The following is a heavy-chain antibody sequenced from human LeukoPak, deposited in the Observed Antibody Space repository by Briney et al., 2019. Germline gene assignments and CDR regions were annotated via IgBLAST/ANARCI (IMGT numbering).Heavy chain of an antibody. D-gene: IGHD6-13*01. CDR2: ISGSGGST. CDR1: GFTFSSYA. CDR3: AKGGYYSSSWSFATADDAFDI. V-gene: IGHV3-23*01. Sequence: GGSLRLSCAASGFTFSSYAMSWVRQAPGKGLEWVSAISGSGGSTYYADSVKGRFTISRDNSKNTLYPQMNSLRAEDTAVYYCAKGGYYSSSWSFATADDAFDIWGQGTMVTVSS. J-gene: IGHJ3*02.